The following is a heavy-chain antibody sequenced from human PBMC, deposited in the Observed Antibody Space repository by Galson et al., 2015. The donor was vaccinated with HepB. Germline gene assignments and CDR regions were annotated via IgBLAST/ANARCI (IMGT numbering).Heavy chain of an antibody. CDR1: GYTFTSYA. CDR2: INAGNGNT. J-gene: IGHJ3*02. Sequence: SVKVSCKASGYTFTSYAMHWVRQAPGQRLEWMGWINAGNGNTKYSQKFQGRVTITRDTSASTAYMELSSLRSEDTAVYYCARAKVYALPPEGSYYGLGAFDIWGQGTMVTVSS. D-gene: IGHD1-26*01. CDR3: ARAKVYALPPEGSYYGLGAFDI. V-gene: IGHV1-3*01.